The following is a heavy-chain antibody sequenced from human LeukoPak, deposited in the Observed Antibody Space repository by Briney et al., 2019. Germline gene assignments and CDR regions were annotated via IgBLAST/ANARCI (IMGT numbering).Heavy chain of an antibody. CDR3: AKGLIGELDP. CDR1: GFTFSSYG. Sequence: PGRSLRLSCAASGFTFSSYGMHWVRQAPGKGLEWVAVISYDGSNKYYADSVKGRFTISRDNSKNTLYLQMNSLRADDTAVYYCAKGLIGELDPWGQGTLVTVSS. J-gene: IGHJ5*02. D-gene: IGHD1-26*01. CDR2: ISYDGSNK. V-gene: IGHV3-30*18.